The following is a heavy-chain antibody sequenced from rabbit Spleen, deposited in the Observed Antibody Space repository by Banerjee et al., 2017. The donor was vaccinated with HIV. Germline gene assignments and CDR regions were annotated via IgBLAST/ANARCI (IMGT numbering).Heavy chain of an antibody. CDR2: IDVTKHGNT. J-gene: IGHJ4*01. Sequence: QEQLVESGGGLVQPEGSLTLTCKASGLDFSSYYWICWVRQAPGKGLEWIACIDVTKHGNTYYATWTKGRFTISETSSTTVTLQITSLTAVDTATYFCARDADGGSLYQSYAFNLWGPGTLVTVS. CDR1: GLDFSSYYW. D-gene: IGHD4-2*01. V-gene: IGHV1S45*01. CDR3: ARDADGGSLYQSYAFNL.